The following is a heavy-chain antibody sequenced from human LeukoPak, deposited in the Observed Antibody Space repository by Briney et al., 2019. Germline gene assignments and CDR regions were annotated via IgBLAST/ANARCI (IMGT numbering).Heavy chain of an antibody. V-gene: IGHV3-23*01. J-gene: IGHJ4*02. CDR1: GFTFSSYA. CDR3: ATDYGGGYFDY. Sequence: GGSLRLSCAASGFTFSSYAMSWVRQAPGKGLEWVSAISGSGGSTYYADSVKGRFTISRDNSKNTLYLQMNSLGAEDTAVYYCATDYGGGYFDYWGQGTLVTVSS. CDR2: ISGSGGST. D-gene: IGHD4-23*01.